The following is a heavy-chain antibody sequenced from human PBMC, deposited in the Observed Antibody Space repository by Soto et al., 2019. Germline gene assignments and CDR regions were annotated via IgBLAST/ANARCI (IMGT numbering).Heavy chain of an antibody. CDR3: ARVYSSSSGRAMDV. CDR1: GFIFSSYE. Sequence: GGSLRLSCAASGFIFSSYEMNWVRRAPGKGLEWVSYISSSGSNIYYADSVKGRFTISRDNSKNSLLLQMSSLRAEDTGLYYCARVYSSSSGRAMDVRGQGTTVTVSS. J-gene: IGHJ6*02. V-gene: IGHV3-48*03. CDR2: ISSSGSNI. D-gene: IGHD6-6*01.